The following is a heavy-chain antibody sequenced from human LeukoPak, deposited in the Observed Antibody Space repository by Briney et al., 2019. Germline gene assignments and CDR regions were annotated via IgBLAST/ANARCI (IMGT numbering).Heavy chain of an antibody. CDR2: IYYGVNT. D-gene: IGHD5-18*01. V-gene: IGHV4-39*01. CDR1: GGSINSSLYY. Sequence: SETLSLTCTVSGGSINSSLYYWGWIRQPPGKGLEWIGSIYYGVNTYYSPSLKSRVTIFVDTSKNQFSLNLTSVTAADTAVYYCARRRRIQLWSVGFDYWGQGTLVTVSS. J-gene: IGHJ4*02. CDR3: ARRRRIQLWSVGFDY.